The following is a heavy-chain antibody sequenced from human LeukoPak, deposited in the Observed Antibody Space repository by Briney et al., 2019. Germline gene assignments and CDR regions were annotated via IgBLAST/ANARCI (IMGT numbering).Heavy chain of an antibody. CDR2: IKQDGSEK. V-gene: IGHV3-7*01. J-gene: IGHJ3*02. D-gene: IGHD1-26*01. CDR1: GFTFSSYW. Sequence: GGSLRLSCAASGFTFSSYWMSWVRQAPGKGLEGVANIKQDGSEKYYVDSVKGRFTISRDNAKNSPYLQMNSLRAEDTAVYYCARDTWELHAFDIWGQGTMVTVSS. CDR3: ARDTWELHAFDI.